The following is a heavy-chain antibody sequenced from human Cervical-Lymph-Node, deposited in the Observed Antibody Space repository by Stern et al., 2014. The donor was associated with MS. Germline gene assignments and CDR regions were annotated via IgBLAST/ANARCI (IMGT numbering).Heavy chain of an antibody. D-gene: IGHD2-2*01. Sequence: VQLVESGPGLVKPSETLSLTCTVSGGSISSYYWSWIRQPPGKGLEWIGYIYYSGSTNYNPSLKSRVTISVDTSKNQFSLKLSSVTAADTAVYYCARGGIVVVPAAMGWFDPWGQGTLVTVSS. CDR1: GGSISSYY. CDR2: IYYSGST. V-gene: IGHV4-59*01. CDR3: ARGGIVVVPAAMGWFDP. J-gene: IGHJ5*02.